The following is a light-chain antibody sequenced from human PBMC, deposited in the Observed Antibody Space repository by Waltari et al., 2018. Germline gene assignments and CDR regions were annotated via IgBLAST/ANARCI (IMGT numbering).Light chain of an antibody. J-gene: IGKJ1*01. V-gene: IGKV3-15*01. CDR2: GAS. Sequence: ETVVTQSPATLSVSPGERATLSCRTSQTIGRSLAWYQQKPGQAPRLVIYGASIRATGIPPRFSGSGSETEFALTISGLQSEDFAVYYCQQYNNWPLGTFGQGTKVEI. CDR3: QQYNNWPLGT. CDR1: QTIGRS.